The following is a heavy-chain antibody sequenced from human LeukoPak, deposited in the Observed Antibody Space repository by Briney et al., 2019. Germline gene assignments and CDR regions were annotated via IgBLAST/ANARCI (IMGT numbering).Heavy chain of an antibody. V-gene: IGHV4-39*07. Sequence: PSETLSLTCTVSGGSISSSSYYWGWIRQPPGKGLEWIGSIYYSGSTNYNPSLKSRVTMSVDTSNNQFSLKLSSVTAADTAVYYCARAYCSGGSCYSGFDYWGQGTLVTVSS. D-gene: IGHD2-15*01. J-gene: IGHJ4*02. CDR2: IYYSGST. CDR3: ARAYCSGGSCYSGFDY. CDR1: GGSISSSSYY.